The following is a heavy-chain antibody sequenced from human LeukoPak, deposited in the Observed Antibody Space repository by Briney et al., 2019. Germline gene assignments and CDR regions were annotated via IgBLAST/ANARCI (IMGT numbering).Heavy chain of an antibody. J-gene: IGHJ4*02. D-gene: IGHD6-13*01. CDR1: GVSISSNN. CDR2: IYTSGST. V-gene: IGHV4-61*02. CDR3: ARGITGITATGSE. Sequence: SETLSLTCAVSGVSISSNNWWNWVRQPAGKGLEWIGRIYTSGSTNYNPSLKSRITISVDTSKNQFSLKLSSVTAADTAVYYCARGITGITATGSEWGQGTLVTVSS.